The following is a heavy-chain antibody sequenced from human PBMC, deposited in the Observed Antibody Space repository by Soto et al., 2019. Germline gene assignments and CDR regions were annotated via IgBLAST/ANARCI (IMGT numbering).Heavy chain of an antibody. CDR1: GGSISSSSYY. CDR2: IYYSGST. Sequence: QLQLQESGPGLVKPSETLSLTCTVSGGSISSSSYYWGWIRQPPGKGLEWIGSIYYSGSTYYNPSLKSRVTISVDTSKNQFPLKLSSVTAADTAVYYCARLVPSPGSGYHSHYYYMDVWGKGTTVTVSS. CDR3: ARLVPSPGSGYHSHYYYMDV. J-gene: IGHJ6*03. D-gene: IGHD5-12*01. V-gene: IGHV4-39*01.